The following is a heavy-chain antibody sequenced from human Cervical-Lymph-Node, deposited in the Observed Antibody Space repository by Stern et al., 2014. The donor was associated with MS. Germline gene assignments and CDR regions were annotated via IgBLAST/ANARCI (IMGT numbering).Heavy chain of an antibody. CDR2: IIPIFGTA. D-gene: IGHD4-17*01. J-gene: IGHJ6*02. CDR1: GGTFSSYA. V-gene: IGHV1-69*01. Sequence: VQLVQSGAEVKKPGSSVKVSCKASGGTFSSYAISWVRQAPGQGLEGMGGIIPIFGTANYAQKFQGRVTITADESTSTAYMELSSLRSEDTAVYYCARDSSVTTSLGPYYYGMDVWGQGTTVTVSS. CDR3: ARDSSVTTSLGPYYYGMDV.